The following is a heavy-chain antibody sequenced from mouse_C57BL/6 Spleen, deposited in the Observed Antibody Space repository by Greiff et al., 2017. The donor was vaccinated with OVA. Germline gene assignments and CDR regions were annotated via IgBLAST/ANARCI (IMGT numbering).Heavy chain of an antibody. D-gene: IGHD2-5*01. CDR2: IDPETGGT. J-gene: IGHJ1*03. CDR3: TRRDYYSKGYFDV. V-gene: IGHV1-15*01. Sequence: VQLQQSGAELVRPGASVTLSCTASGYTFTDYEMHWVKQTPVHGLEWIGAIDPETGGTAYNQKFKGKAILTADESSSTAYMELRSLTSEDSAVYYCTRRDYYSKGYFDVWGTGTKVTVSS. CDR1: GYTFTDYE.